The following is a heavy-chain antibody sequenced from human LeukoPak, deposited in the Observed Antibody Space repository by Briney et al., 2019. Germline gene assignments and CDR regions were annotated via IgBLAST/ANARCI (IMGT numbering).Heavy chain of an antibody. V-gene: IGHV4-34*01. Sequence: SETLSLTCAVYGGSFSGYYWSWISQPPGKRLEWIGEINHSGSTNYNPSLKSRVTISVDTSKNQFSLKLSSVTAADTAVYYCARGPGIQLWLEEVMGAFDIWGQGTMVTVSS. CDR2: INHSGST. CDR1: GGSFSGYY. CDR3: ARGPGIQLWLEEVMGAFDI. J-gene: IGHJ3*02. D-gene: IGHD5-18*01.